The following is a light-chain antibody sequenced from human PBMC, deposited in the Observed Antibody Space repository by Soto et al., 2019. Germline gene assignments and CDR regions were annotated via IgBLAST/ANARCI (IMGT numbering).Light chain of an antibody. J-gene: IGKJ1*01. CDR1: QSVSSN. Sequence: EILMTQSPASLSVSPGERATLSCRASQSVSSNLAWYQQKPGQAPRLLIYGASTRATGIPARFSGSGSGADFTLTISRLEPEDFAVYYCQQYGSSWLTFGQGTKVDIK. CDR2: GAS. CDR3: QQYGSSWLT. V-gene: IGKV3-15*01.